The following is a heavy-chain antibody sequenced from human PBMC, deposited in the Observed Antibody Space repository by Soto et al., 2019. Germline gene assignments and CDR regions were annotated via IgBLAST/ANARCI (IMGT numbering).Heavy chain of an antibody. CDR2: IIPIFGTA. CDR3: ARDAAADPKSRFPYYYFDY. V-gene: IGHV1-69*13. D-gene: IGHD6-25*01. J-gene: IGHJ4*02. Sequence: ASVKVSCKASGGTFSSYAISWVRQAPGQGLEWMGGIIPIFGTANYAQKFQGRVTITADESTSTAYMELSSLRSEDTAVYYCARDAAADPKSRFPYYYFDYWGQGTLVTVSS. CDR1: GGTFSSYA.